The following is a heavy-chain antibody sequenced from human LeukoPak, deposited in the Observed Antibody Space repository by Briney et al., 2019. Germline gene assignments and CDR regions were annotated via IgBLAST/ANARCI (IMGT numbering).Heavy chain of an antibody. CDR3: ARVVYTGAFDY. Sequence: GGSLRLSCAASGFTVSSNYMSWVRQAPGKGLEWVSVIYSGGSTYYADSVKGRFTISRDNSKNTLYLQMNSLRAEDTAVYYCARVVYTGAFDYWGQGTLVTVSS. CDR2: IYSGGST. V-gene: IGHV3-53*01. CDR1: GFTVSSNY. D-gene: IGHD1-26*01. J-gene: IGHJ4*02.